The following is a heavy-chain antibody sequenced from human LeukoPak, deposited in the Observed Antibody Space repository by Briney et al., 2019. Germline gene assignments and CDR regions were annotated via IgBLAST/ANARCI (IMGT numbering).Heavy chain of an antibody. CDR1: GGSISSYY. J-gene: IGHJ3*02. Sequence: SETLSLTCTVSGGSISSYYWSWIRQPPGKGLEWIGYISYSGSTYYNPSLKGRVTISVDTSKNQFSLKLTSVTAADTAVYYCARLRPVAGYDAFDIWGHGTMVTVSS. CDR2: ISYSGST. D-gene: IGHD6-19*01. CDR3: ARLRPVAGYDAFDI. V-gene: IGHV4-59*08.